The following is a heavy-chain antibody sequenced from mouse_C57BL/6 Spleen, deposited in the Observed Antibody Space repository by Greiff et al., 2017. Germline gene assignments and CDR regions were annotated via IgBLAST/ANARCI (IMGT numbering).Heavy chain of an antibody. CDR2: IDPCGGYT. V-gene: IGHV1-4*01. CDR1: GYTFTSYW. CDR3: ARGCNLDY. D-gene: IGHD2-1*01. Sequence: VQLQQSGAELVRPGASVKLSCKASGYTFTSYWMHWVKQRPIQGLEWIGHIDPCGGYTQYNQKFKDKATLTVDKSSSTAYMQLSSLTSEDSAVYYCARGCNLDYWGKGTTLTVSS. J-gene: IGHJ2*01.